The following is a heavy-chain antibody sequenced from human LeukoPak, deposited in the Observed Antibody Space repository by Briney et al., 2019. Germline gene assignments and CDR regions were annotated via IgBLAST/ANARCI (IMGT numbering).Heavy chain of an antibody. V-gene: IGHV3-7*01. J-gene: IGHJ4*02. CDR2: IKQDGSEK. Sequence: PGGSLRLSCAASGFTFSSYWMSWVRQAPGKGLEWVANIKQDGSEKYYVDSVKGRFTISRDNAKNSLYLQMNSLRAEDTAVYYCAREQFSSGYYPHYYFDYWGQGTLVTVSS. CDR1: GFTFSSYW. D-gene: IGHD3-22*01. CDR3: AREQFSSGYYPHYYFDY.